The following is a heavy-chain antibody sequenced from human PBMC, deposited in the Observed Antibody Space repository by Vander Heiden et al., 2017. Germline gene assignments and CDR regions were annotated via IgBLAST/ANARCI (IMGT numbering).Heavy chain of an antibody. D-gene: IGHD6-19*01. J-gene: IGHJ4*02. Sequence: QVQLVQSGAEVQKPGSSVQVSCKASGVTFSSYAIRWVRQAPGQGLEWMGGIIPIFGTANYAQKIQGRVTITADESTSTAYMELRRLRSEDTAVYYYARGAAAVAGNFDYGGQGTLVTVSS. V-gene: IGHV1-69*01. CDR1: GVTFSSYA. CDR2: IIPIFGTA. CDR3: ARGAAAVAGNFDY.